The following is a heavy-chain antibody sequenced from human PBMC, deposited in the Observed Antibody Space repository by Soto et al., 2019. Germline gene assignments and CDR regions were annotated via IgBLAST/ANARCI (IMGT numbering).Heavy chain of an antibody. CDR1: GDTFNFYT. V-gene: IGHV1-69*02. CDR2: FNPILSFS. CDR3: ATGFGSGSRAFDY. J-gene: IGHJ4*02. D-gene: IGHD3-10*01. Sequence: QVQLVQSGAEVKKPGSSVKVSCKASGDTFNFYTINWVRQAPGLGLEWMGRFNPILSFSNSALKFQGRVTLTADKSTRTAYMVLSSLRSEDTAIYYCATGFGSGSRAFDYWGQGALVTVSS.